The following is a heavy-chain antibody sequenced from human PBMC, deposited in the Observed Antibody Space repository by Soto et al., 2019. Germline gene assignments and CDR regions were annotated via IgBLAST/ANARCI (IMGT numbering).Heavy chain of an antibody. V-gene: IGHV1-69*01. CDR3: AGGIVGATKEYYFAD. CDR2: IIPILGTA. D-gene: IGHD1-26*01. Sequence: HDPEQGLEWMGGIIPILGTANYAQKFQGRVTITADESTSTAYMELSSLRSEDTAVYYCAGGIVGATKEYYFADWGQGPLVTVSS. J-gene: IGHJ4*02.